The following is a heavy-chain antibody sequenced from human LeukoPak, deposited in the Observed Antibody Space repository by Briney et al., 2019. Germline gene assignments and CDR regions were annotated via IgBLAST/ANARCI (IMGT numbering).Heavy chain of an antibody. CDR1: GGSISSGGYY. J-gene: IGHJ5*02. Sequence: PSQTLSLTCTVSGGSISSGGYYWSWIRQHPGKGLEWIGYIYYSGSTNYNPSLKSRVTISVDTSKNQFSLKLSSVTAADTAVYYCARASYDFWSGYFNWFDPWGQGTLVTVSS. CDR2: IYYSGST. CDR3: ARASYDFWSGYFNWFDP. D-gene: IGHD3-3*01. V-gene: IGHV4-31*03.